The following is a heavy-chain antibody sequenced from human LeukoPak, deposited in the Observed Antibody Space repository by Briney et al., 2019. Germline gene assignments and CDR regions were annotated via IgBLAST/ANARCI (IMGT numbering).Heavy chain of an antibody. CDR2: IYTSGST. D-gene: IGHD4-17*01. V-gene: IGHV4-4*09. J-gene: IGHJ5*02. Sequence: TETLSLTCTVSGGSISSYCWSWIRQPPGKGLEWIGYIYTSGSTNYNPSLKSRVTISVDTSKNQFSLKLSSVTAADTAVYYCARALYGWFDPWGQGTLVTVSS. CDR1: GGSISSYC. CDR3: ARALYGWFDP.